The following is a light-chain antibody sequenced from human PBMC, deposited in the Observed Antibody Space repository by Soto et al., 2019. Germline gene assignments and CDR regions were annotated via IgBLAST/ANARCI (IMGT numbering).Light chain of an antibody. CDR3: SSYTSDWGV. Sequence: QSVLTQPASVSGSPGQSITITCTGTSSDVGGYDFVSWYQHHPGKAPKLIIYEVRTRPSGVSDRFSGSKSGNTASLTISGLQAEDEADYYCSSYTSDWGVFGTGTKLPVL. CDR1: SSDVGGYDF. J-gene: IGLJ1*01. CDR2: EVR. V-gene: IGLV2-14*01.